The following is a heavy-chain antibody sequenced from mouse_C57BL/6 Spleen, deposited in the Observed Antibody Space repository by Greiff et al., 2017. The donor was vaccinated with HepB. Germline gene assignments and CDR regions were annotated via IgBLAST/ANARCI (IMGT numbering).Heavy chain of an antibody. D-gene: IGHD2-3*01. CDR3: ARSLSPHYYAMDY. J-gene: IGHJ4*01. Sequence: QVQLKESGPGLVQPSQSLSITCTVSGFSLTSYGVHWVSQSPGKGLEWLGVIWSGGSTDYNAAFISRLSISKDNSKSQVFFKMNSLLADDTAIDYCARSLSPHYYAMDYWGQGTSVTVSS. CDR2: IWSGGST. V-gene: IGHV2-2*01. CDR1: GFSLTSYG.